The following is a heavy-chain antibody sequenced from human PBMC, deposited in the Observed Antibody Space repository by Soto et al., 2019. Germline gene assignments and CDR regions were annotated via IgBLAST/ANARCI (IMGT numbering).Heavy chain of an antibody. J-gene: IGHJ3*02. Sequence: PGGSLRLSCAASGFTFSTYGMHWVRQAPGKGLEWVSAISGSGGSTYYADSVKGRFTISRDNSKNTLYLQMNSLRAEDTAVYYCAKDWGRYYGSGSYYNAPWAFDIWGQGTMVTVSS. D-gene: IGHD3-10*01. CDR1: GFTFSTYG. V-gene: IGHV3-23*01. CDR3: AKDWGRYYGSGSYYNAPWAFDI. CDR2: ISGSGGST.